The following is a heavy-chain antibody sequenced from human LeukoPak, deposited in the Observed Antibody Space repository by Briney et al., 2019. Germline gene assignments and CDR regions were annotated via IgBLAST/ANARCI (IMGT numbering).Heavy chain of an antibody. J-gene: IGHJ6*03. V-gene: IGHV4-39*07. CDR1: GGSISSSSYY. D-gene: IGHD3-3*01. CDR3: ARIYDFWSGYLRYYYYYYMDV. CDR2: IYYSGST. Sequence: SETLSLTCTVSGGSISSSSYYWGWIRQPPGKGLEWIGSIYYSGSTYYNPSLKSRVTISVDTSKNQFSLKLSSVTAADTAVYYCARIYDFWSGYLRYYYYYYMDVWGKGTTVTVSS.